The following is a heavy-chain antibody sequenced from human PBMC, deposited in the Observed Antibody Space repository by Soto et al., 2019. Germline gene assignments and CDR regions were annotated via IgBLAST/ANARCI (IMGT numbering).Heavy chain of an antibody. Sequence: GGSLRLSCAASGFTFSSYGMHWVRQAPGKGLEWVAVISYDGSNKYYADSVKGRFTISRDNSKNTLYLQMNSLRAEDTAVYYCAKDLGIFGVVIITVYYYYGMDVWGQGTTVTVSS. V-gene: IGHV3-30*18. CDR1: GFTFSSYG. D-gene: IGHD3-3*01. CDR3: AKDLGIFGVVIITVYYYYGMDV. J-gene: IGHJ6*02. CDR2: ISYDGSNK.